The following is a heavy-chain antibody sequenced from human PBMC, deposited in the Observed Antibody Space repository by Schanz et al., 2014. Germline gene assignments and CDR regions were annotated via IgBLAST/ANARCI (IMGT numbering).Heavy chain of an antibody. CDR3: ARDFSAYVGNYFDY. CDR1: GYTFSSYG. J-gene: IGHJ4*02. D-gene: IGHD5-12*01. V-gene: IGHV1-18*01. CDR2: INGYNGRT. Sequence: QVQLVQSRAEVKKPAASVKVSCKASGYTFSSYGITWVRQAPGQGLEWMGWINGYNGRTLYAQKFQGRVTMTTDTSTSTSYMELTILRFDDAAVYYCARDFSAYVGNYFDYWGQGARVTVSS.